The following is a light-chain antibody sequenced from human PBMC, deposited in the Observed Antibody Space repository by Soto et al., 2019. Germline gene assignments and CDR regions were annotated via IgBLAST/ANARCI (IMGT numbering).Light chain of an antibody. CDR1: SSNIGAGYD. J-gene: IGLJ1*01. Sequence: QPVLTQPPSVSGAPGQRVTISCTGSSSNIGAGYDVHWYQQLPGTAPKLLIYGNSNRTSGVPDRFSGSKSGTSASLAITGLQAEDEADYYCQSYDSSLSGFYVFGTGTKVTVL. V-gene: IGLV1-40*01. CDR2: GNS. CDR3: QSYDSSLSGFYV.